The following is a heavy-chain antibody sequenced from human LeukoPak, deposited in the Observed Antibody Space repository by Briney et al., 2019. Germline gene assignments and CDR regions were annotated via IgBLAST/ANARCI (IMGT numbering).Heavy chain of an antibody. CDR1: GFTFSSYA. D-gene: IGHD3-22*01. Sequence: GGSLRLSCAASGFTFSSYAMSWVRQAPGKGLEWVSAISGSGGSTYYADSVKGRFTISRDNSKNTLYLQMNSLRAEDTAVYYCAKAGLYYYDSSGYNSYYYYGMDVWGQGTTVTVSS. CDR3: AKAGLYYYDSSGYNSYYYYGMDV. CDR2: ISGSGGST. V-gene: IGHV3-23*01. J-gene: IGHJ6*02.